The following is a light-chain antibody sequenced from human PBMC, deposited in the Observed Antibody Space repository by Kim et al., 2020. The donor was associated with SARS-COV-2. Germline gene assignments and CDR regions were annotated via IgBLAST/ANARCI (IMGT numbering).Light chain of an antibody. CDR2: GAS. CDR3: QQYNNWPRT. J-gene: IGKJ1*01. V-gene: IGKV3-15*01. Sequence: EILMTQSPATLSVSPGERATLSCRASQSVSSNLAWYQQNPGQAPRLLIYGASTRATGIPARFSGSGSGTEFTLTISSPQSEDFALYFCQQYNNWPRTFGQGTKVDIK. CDR1: QSVSSN.